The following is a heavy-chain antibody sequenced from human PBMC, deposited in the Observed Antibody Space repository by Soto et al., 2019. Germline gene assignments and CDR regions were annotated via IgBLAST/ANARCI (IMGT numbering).Heavy chain of an antibody. J-gene: IGHJ1*01. CDR2: ISTSSDYI. CDR3: ARDREDFYCSGGSCYDFQH. V-gene: IGHV3-21*01. CDR1: GFTFRSYS. Sequence: GGSLRLSCVASGFTFRSYSMNWVRQAPGKGLEWVSSISTSSDYIYYADSVKGRFTISRDNAKNSLYLQMNSLRAEDTAVYYCARDREDFYCSGGSCYDFQHWGQGTLVTVSS. D-gene: IGHD2-15*01.